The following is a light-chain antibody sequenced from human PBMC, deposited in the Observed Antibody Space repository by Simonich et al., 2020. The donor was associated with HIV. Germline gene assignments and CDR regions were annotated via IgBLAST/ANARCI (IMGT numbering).Light chain of an antibody. V-gene: IGKV4-1*01. CDR3: HQYSSTPQT. J-gene: IGKJ1*01. Sequence: DIVMTQSPDSLAVSLGERATIHCKSSQSVLYNSNNKNYLVWYQQKPGQPPKLLIYWASTREAGVPDRFSGSGSGTDFTLTISSLQAEDVAVYYCHQYSSTPQTFGQGTKVEIK. CDR1: QSVLYNSNNKNY. CDR2: WAS.